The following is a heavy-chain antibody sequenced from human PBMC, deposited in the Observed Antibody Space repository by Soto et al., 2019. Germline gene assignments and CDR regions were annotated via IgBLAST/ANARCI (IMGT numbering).Heavy chain of an antibody. CDR3: ARDLDGSGSYYTDY. D-gene: IGHD3-10*01. Sequence: ASVKVSCKASGYMFVTYGINWVRQAPGRGLEWMGWISAYNGNTKYAQNLQGRVTMTTDASTSTAYMEMRSLRSDDTAVYYCARDLDGSGSYYTDYWGPGTPVTVYS. CDR1: GYMFVTYG. J-gene: IGHJ4*02. CDR2: ISAYNGNT. V-gene: IGHV1-18*01.